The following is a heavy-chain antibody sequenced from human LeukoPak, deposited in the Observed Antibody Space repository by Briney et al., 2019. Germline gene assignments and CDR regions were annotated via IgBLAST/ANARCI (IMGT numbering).Heavy chain of an antibody. CDR2: VSGSDGST. CDR3: AKSLLTMVRGTRVLDY. Sequence: GGSLRLSCAASGFTFSSYAMSWVRQAPGKGLEWVSAVSGSDGSTYYADSVKGRFTISRDNSKNTLYLRMNSLRAEDTAVYFCAKSLLTMVRGTRVLDYWGQGTLVTVSS. D-gene: IGHD3-10*01. J-gene: IGHJ4*02. CDR1: GFTFSSYA. V-gene: IGHV3-23*01.